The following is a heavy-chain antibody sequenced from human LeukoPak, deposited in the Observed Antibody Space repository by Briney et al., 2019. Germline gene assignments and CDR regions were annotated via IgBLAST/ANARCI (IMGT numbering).Heavy chain of an antibody. J-gene: IGHJ5*02. CDR1: GGSITSYY. Sequence: TSETLSLTCTVSGGSITSYYWSWIRQPPGKGLEWIGFVSHSGSTNYNPSLKSRVTISVDTSKNQFSLKLSSVTAADTAVYYCASGGYCSTTTCYPNWFDPWGQGTLVTVSS. D-gene: IGHD2-2*01. CDR3: ASGGYCSTTTCYPNWFDP. V-gene: IGHV4-59*01. CDR2: VSHSGST.